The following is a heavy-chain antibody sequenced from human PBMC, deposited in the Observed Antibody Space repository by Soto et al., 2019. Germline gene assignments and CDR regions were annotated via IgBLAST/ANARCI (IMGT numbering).Heavy chain of an antibody. CDR3: ARGIRYYDSSGYYYLEYYFDY. V-gene: IGHV4-61*08. J-gene: IGHJ4*02. CDR1: GGSIISNGYY. Sequence: PSETQSLTCPVSGGSIISNGYYWSWIRQPPGKGLEWIGYIYYSGSTNYNPSLKSRVTISVDTSKNQFSLKLSSVTAADTAVYYCARGIRYYDSSGYYYLEYYFDYWGQGTLVTVSS. CDR2: IYYSGST. D-gene: IGHD3-22*01.